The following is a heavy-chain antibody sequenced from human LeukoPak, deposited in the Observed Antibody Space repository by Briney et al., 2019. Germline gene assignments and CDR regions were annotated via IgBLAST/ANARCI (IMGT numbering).Heavy chain of an antibody. Sequence: GESLKISCQTSGYIFTDYWIGWVRQVPGKGLEWMGLIYPGNSDTKYSPSFQGQVTFSVDKSISTAYLHWSSLKASDTAMYYCAMFGYTSSLDYWGQGTLVTVSS. D-gene: IGHD6-13*01. CDR3: AMFGYTSSLDY. CDR2: IYPGNSDT. J-gene: IGHJ4*02. V-gene: IGHV5-51*01. CDR1: GYIFTDYW.